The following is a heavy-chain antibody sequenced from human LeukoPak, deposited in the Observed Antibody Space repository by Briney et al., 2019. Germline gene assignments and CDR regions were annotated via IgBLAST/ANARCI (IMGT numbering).Heavy chain of an antibody. CDR1: GGSFSGYY. J-gene: IGHJ4*02. V-gene: IGHV4-34*01. CDR3: ARVGGSGYFDY. Sequence: SETLSLTCAVYGGSFSGYYWSWIRQPPGKGLEWIGEINHSGSTNYNPSLKSRVTISVDTSKNQFSLKLSSVTAADTAVYYCARVGGSGYFDYWGQGNLVTVSS. D-gene: IGHD1-26*01. CDR2: INHSGST.